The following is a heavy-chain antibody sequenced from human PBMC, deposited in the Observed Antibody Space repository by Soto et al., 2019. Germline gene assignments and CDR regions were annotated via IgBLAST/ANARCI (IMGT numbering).Heavy chain of an antibody. J-gene: IGHJ6*02. D-gene: IGHD3-10*01. CDR3: ARRITMVRGPYYYYAMDV. CDR2: ITSTSSTK. V-gene: IGHV3-48*02. CDR1: GFTFSSHT. Sequence: PGGSLRLSCAASGFTFSSHTMNWVRQGPGKGLEWISYITSTSSTKNYADSVKGRFTISRDNANNSLYLQMNSLRDEDTAVYYCARRITMVRGPYYYYAMDVWGQGPTVTVSS.